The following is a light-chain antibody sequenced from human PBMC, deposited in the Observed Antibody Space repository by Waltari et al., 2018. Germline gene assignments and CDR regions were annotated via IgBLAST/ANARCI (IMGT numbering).Light chain of an antibody. J-gene: IGKJ4*01. CDR3: QQYDISPLT. V-gene: IGKV3-20*01. CDR2: DTS. Sequence: EIVLTQSPGTLSLSPGERVTLSCRASQTVRTTYLAWYQQKPGQAPTLLIYDTSSRATGIPDRFSGSGSGTDFSLTISSLEPEDFAVYYCQQYDISPLTFGGGTKVETK. CDR1: QTVRTTY.